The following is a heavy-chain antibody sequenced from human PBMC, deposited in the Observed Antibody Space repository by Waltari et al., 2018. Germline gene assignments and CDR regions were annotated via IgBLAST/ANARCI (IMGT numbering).Heavy chain of an antibody. Sequence: QVQLQESGPGLVKPSETLSLTCTVSGGSVSGSYWNWIRQPPGKGLEWIGYVYYTESTTYNPCLKSRVTISIDTSENQFSLRLSSVTDADTAVYCCARLGSGGFWSGYDLDLWGQGTLVTVSS. D-gene: IGHD3-3*01. V-gene: IGHV4-59*08. J-gene: IGHJ5*02. CDR2: VYYTEST. CDR1: GGSVSGSY. CDR3: ARLGSGGFWSGYDLDL.